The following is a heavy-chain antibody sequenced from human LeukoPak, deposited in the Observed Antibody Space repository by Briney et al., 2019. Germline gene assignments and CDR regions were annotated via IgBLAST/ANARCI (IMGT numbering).Heavy chain of an antibody. J-gene: IGHJ4*02. CDR3: AKFLPTHIVVANYYFDY. CDR1: GFTFSSYA. V-gene: IGHV3-23*01. D-gene: IGHD2-21*01. Sequence: GGSLRLSCAASGFTFSSYAMSWVRQAPGKGLEWVSAISGSGGSTYYADSVKGQFTISRDNSKNTLYLQMNSLRAEDTAVYYCAKFLPTHIVVANYYFDYWGQGTLVTVSS. CDR2: ISGSGGST.